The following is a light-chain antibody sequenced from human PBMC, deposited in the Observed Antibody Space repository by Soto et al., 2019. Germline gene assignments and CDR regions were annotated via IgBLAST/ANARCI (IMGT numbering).Light chain of an antibody. J-gene: IGKJ1*01. V-gene: IGKV1-39*01. Sequence: DLQMTQSPSSLSASVGDRVTITCRASQSISSSLNWYQQKPGKAPNLLIYAASGLQSGVPSRFSGGGSGTDFTLTISSLQPEDFTTYYCQQSYTTPWTFGQGTRVEVK. CDR1: QSISSS. CDR2: AAS. CDR3: QQSYTTPWT.